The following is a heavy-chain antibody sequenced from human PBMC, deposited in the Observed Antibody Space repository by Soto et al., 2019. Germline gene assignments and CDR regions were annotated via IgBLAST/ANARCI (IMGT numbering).Heavy chain of an antibody. V-gene: IGHV3-30*18. CDR1: GFTFSSYG. CDR3: AKGDVEFGVVPRPNWFDP. J-gene: IGHJ5*02. CDR2: ISYDGSNK. D-gene: IGHD3-3*01. Sequence: PGGSLRLSCAASGFTFSSYGMHWVRQAPGKGLEWVAVISYDGSNKYYADSVKGRFTISRDNSKNTLYLQMNSLRAEDTAVYYCAKGDVEFGVVPRPNWFDPWGQGTLVTVSS.